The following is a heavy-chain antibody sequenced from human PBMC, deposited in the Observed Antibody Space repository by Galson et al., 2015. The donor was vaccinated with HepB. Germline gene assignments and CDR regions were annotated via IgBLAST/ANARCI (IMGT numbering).Heavy chain of an antibody. CDR1: GGSFSGYY. Sequence: ETLSLTCAVYGGSFSGYYWSWIRQPPGKGLEWIGEINHSGSTNYNPSLKSRVTISVDTSKNQFSLKLSSVTAADTAVYYCARVLRSKGYSGYNYYYGMDVWGQGTTVTVSS. J-gene: IGHJ6*02. D-gene: IGHD5-12*01. CDR3: ARVLRSKGYSGYNYYYGMDV. CDR2: INHSGST. V-gene: IGHV4-34*01.